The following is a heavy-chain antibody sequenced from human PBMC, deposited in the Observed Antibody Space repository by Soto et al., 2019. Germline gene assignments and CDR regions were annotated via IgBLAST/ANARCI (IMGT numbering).Heavy chain of an antibody. CDR2: IXYDGSXK. CDR3: ASDEYYYGSGPL. V-gene: IGHV3-33*01. CDR1: RFTFNSYG. Sequence: PXXSLRLSCAASRFTFNSYGMHWVRQAPGXGLEWVEVIXYDGSXKYYEEYVNGRXTISRDNSTKTLYLQMTSLRAEDTAVYYCASDEYYYGSGPLWCKGTLVTVSS. J-gene: IGHJ4*02. D-gene: IGHD3-10*01.